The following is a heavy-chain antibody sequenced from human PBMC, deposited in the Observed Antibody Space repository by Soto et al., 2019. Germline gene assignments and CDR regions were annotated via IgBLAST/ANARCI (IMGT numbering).Heavy chain of an antibody. J-gene: IGHJ6*02. Sequence: QVQLQQWGAGLLKPSETLSLTCAVYGGSFSGYYWSWIRQPPGKGLEWLGEINHSGSTNYNPSLKSRVTIAVDTSKNQFSLKLSSVTAADTAVYYCARGRGWVGDSYGNYYYGMDVWGQGTTVTVSS. D-gene: IGHD5-18*01. CDR3: ARGRGWVGDSYGNYYYGMDV. CDR1: GGSFSGYY. CDR2: INHSGST. V-gene: IGHV4-34*01.